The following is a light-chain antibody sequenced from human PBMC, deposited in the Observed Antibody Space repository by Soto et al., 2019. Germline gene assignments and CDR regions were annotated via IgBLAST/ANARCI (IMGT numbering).Light chain of an antibody. V-gene: IGKV3-15*01. CDR3: LQYHNLWA. CDR1: QNIYYN. CDR2: RAS. J-gene: IGKJ1*01. Sequence: ILMTQSPATVSVSQGESATLSCRASQNIYYNVAWYQHRPGQAPRLLIYRASTRAPGVPARFSGSGSGTEFTLTISSLQPEDFTVYSCLQYHNLWAFGQGTMVDVK.